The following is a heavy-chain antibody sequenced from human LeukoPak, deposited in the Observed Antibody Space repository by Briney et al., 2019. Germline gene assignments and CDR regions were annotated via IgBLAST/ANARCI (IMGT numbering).Heavy chain of an antibody. CDR3: ARGADCSSTSCFPGLWNYYYYMDV. Sequence: GASAKVSCKASGGTFSSYAISWVRQAPGQGLEWMGGIIPIFGTANYEQKFQGRVTITADESTSTAYMELSSLRSEDTAVYYCARGADCSSTSCFPGLWNYYYYMDVWGKGTTVTVSS. CDR2: IIPIFGTA. D-gene: IGHD2-2*01. CDR1: GGTFSSYA. J-gene: IGHJ6*03. V-gene: IGHV1-69*13.